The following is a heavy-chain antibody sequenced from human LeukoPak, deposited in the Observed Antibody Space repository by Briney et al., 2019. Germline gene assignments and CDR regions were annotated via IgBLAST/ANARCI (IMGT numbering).Heavy chain of an antibody. J-gene: IGHJ6*03. CDR3: ARATSIGDYVLWYYYYYMDV. CDR2: INWNGGST. Sequence: GGSLRLSCAASGFTFDDYGMSWVRQAPGKGLEWVSGINWNGGSTGYADSVKGRFTISRDNSKNTLYLQMNSLRAEDTAVYYCARATSIGDYVLWYYYYYMDVWGKGTTVTVSS. CDR1: GFTFDDYG. D-gene: IGHD4-17*01. V-gene: IGHV3-20*04.